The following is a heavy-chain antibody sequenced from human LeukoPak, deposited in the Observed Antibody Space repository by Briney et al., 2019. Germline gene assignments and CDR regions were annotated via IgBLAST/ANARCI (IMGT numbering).Heavy chain of an antibody. CDR3: SRGKQNRRIAARLGRGVEP. CDR2: INHSGST. J-gene: IGHJ5*02. CDR1: GGSFSGYY. D-gene: IGHD6-6*01. V-gene: IGHV4-34*01. Sequence: SETLSLTCAVYGGSFSGYYWSWIRQPPGKGLEWIGEINHSGSTNYNPSLKSRVTISVDTSKNQFSLKLSSVTAADTAVYYCSRGKQNRRIAARLGRGVEPWGQGTLVTVSS.